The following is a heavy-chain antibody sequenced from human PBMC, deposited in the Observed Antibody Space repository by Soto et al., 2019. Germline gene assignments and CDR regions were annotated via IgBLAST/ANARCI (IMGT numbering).Heavy chain of an antibody. J-gene: IGHJ6*02. CDR2: IIPIFGTA. CDR3: QKTAYDILTGYLPFYYYYGMDV. CDR1: GGTLSSYA. V-gene: IGHV1-69*06. Sequence: SMKVSCKASGGTLSSYAINWVRQAPGQRLEWMGAIIPIFGTANYAQKFQGRVTITADKSTSTAYMELSSLRSEDTVVYFKQKTAYDILTGYLPFYYYYGMDVWGQGTTVTVS. D-gene: IGHD3-9*01.